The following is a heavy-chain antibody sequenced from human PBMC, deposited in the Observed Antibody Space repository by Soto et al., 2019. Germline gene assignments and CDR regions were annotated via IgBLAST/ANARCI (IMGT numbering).Heavy chain of an antibody. CDR3: VRTAREGAVAPHWFDR. CDR1: GASIRSTDYY. Sequence: SETLSLTCTVSGASIRSTDYYWSWIRQAPXKGLEWIGYVYYTGSTYYNPSLMSRLTISVDTSKNQFSLKLTSVTAAETAVYYCVRTAREGAVAPHWFDRWGQGTQVTVSS. D-gene: IGHD2-21*02. J-gene: IGHJ5*02. CDR2: VYYTGST. V-gene: IGHV4-30-4*01.